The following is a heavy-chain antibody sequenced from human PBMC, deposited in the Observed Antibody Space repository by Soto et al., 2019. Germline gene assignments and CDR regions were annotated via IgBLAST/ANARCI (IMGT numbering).Heavy chain of an antibody. CDR1: GLHISNAW. J-gene: IGHJ6*02. Sequence: EVQLVESGGGHIQPGGSLRLSCAASGLHISNAWMNWVRQAPGKGLEWVGRIKTKGEGGPTDYPAAVKGRFIVSRDDSQNTLHLQMNSLKIEDTAVYYCTTGSVEGVWGRGTAVIVSS. D-gene: IGHD2-15*01. CDR3: TTGSVEGV. CDR2: IKTKGEGGPT. V-gene: IGHV3-15*07.